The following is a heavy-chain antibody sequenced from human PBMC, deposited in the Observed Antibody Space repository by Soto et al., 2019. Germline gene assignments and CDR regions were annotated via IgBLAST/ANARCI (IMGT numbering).Heavy chain of an antibody. CDR1: GFTFSSYG. Sequence: GGSLRLSCAASGFTFSSYGMHWVRQAPGKGLEWVAVISYDGSNKYYADSVKGRFTISRDNSKNTLYLQMNSLRAEDTAVYYCAKDLSIAAAGTYYYYYGMDVWGQGTTVTVSS. CDR3: AKDLSIAAAGTYYYYYGMDV. D-gene: IGHD6-13*01. J-gene: IGHJ6*02. V-gene: IGHV3-30*18. CDR2: ISYDGSNK.